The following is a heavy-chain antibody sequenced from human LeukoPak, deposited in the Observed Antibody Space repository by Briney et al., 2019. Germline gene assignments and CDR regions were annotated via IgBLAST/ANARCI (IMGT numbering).Heavy chain of an antibody. D-gene: IGHD6-19*01. J-gene: IGHJ3*02. CDR3: ATAKYSSGWYGAFDI. CDR1: GGTFSSYA. V-gene: IGHV1-2*02. Sequence: GASVKVSCKASGGTFSSYAISWVRQAPGQGLEWMGWINPNSGGTNYAQKFQGRVTVTRDTSISTTYMELSSLRSEDTAVYYCATAKYSSGWYGAFDIWGQGTMVTVSP. CDR2: INPNSGGT.